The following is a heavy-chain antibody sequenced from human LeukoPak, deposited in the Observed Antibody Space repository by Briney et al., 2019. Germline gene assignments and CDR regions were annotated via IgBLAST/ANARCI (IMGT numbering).Heavy chain of an antibody. Sequence: TSETLSLTCTVSGGSISSYYWSWIRQPAGKGLEWIGRIYTSGSTNYNPSLKSRVTMSVDTSKNQFSLKLSSVTAADTAVYYCARDYITGILDAFDIWGQGTMVTVSS. CDR2: IYTSGST. V-gene: IGHV4-4*07. CDR3: ARDYITGILDAFDI. J-gene: IGHJ3*02. CDR1: GGSISSYY. D-gene: IGHD1-20*01.